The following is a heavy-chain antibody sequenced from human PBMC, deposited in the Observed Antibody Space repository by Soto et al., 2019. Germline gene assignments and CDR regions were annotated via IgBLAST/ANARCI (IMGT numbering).Heavy chain of an antibody. CDR2: INPSGGST. CDR3: ARGRANYDFWSGSSPSNY. CDR1: GYTFTSYY. J-gene: IGHJ4*02. D-gene: IGHD3-3*01. V-gene: IGHV1-46*03. Sequence: ASVKVSCKASGYTFTSYYMHWVRQAPGQGLEWMGIINPSGGSTSYAQKFQGRVTMTRGTSTSTVYMELSSLRSEDTAVYYCARGRANYDFWSGSSPSNYWGQGTLVTVSS.